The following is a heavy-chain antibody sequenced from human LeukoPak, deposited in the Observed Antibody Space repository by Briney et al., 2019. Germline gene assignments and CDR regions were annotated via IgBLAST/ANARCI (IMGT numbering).Heavy chain of an antibody. CDR1: GFTFSSYA. D-gene: IGHD2-2*01. V-gene: IGHV3-23*01. Sequence: GGSLRLSCAASGFTFSSYAMSWVRQAPGKGLEWVSAISGGGGSTYYADSVKGRFTISRDNSKNTLYLQMNSLRAEDMAVYYCAKPLRGVVPAAMRGFDYWGQGTLVTVSS. CDR2: ISGGGGST. J-gene: IGHJ4*02. CDR3: AKPLRGVVPAAMRGFDY.